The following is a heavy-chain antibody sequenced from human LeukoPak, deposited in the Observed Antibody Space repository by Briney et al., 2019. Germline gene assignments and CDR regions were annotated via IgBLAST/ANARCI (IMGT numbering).Heavy chain of an antibody. V-gene: IGHV3-7*05. CDR1: GFTLTYYW. D-gene: IGHD3-10*01. CDR2: IKREGIEK. CDR3: ARARDCGTGKANAFDI. Sequence: PGGSLTLSCAASGFTLTYYWMSGVRQSPGGRLEWVANIKREGIEKYYMHSVNGRFTISRDNAEKSLSRQVSTVTGGDTGVYYCARARDCGTGKANAFDIWSQGTMVAVSS. J-gene: IGHJ3*02.